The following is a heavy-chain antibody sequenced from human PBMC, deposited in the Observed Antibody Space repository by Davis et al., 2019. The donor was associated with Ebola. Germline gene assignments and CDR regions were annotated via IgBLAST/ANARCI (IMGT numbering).Heavy chain of an antibody. Sequence: GGSLRLSCAASGFTFSTYAMGWVCQAPGKGLEWVSNISSGGGAPYYADSVKARFTISRDNSKNTLYLQMNSLRAEDTAVYYCGRCEENPDTTMVSCFDYWGQGTLVTVSS. V-gene: IGHV3-23*01. CDR1: GFTFSTYA. CDR2: ISSGGGAP. D-gene: IGHD5-18*01. CDR3: GRCEENPDTTMVSCFDY. J-gene: IGHJ4*02.